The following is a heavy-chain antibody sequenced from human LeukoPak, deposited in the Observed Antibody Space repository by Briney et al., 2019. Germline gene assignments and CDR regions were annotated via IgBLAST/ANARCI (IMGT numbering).Heavy chain of an antibody. CDR3: AKEGHDSKTFDY. J-gene: IGHJ4*02. D-gene: IGHD2-15*01. Sequence: GGTLRLSCAASGFSFSSHGMSWVRQAPGKGMEWVSGIIGGAGGTYYADSVKGRFTISRDNAKNTLYLQMNSLRAEDTAVYYCAKEGHDSKTFDYWGQGTLVTVSS. CDR2: IIGGAGGT. V-gene: IGHV3-23*01. CDR1: GFSFSSHG.